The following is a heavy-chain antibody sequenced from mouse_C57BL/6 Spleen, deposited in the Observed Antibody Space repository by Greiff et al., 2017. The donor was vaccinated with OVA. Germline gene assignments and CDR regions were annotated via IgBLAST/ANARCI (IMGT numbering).Heavy chain of an antibody. CDR1: GFTFSDYG. CDR2: ISSGSSNI. D-gene: IGHD1-1*01. Sequence: EVQLVESGGGLVKPGGSLKLSCAASGFTFSDYGMHWVRQAPEKGLEWVAYISSGSSNIYYADTVKGGFTISRDNAKNTLFLQMTSLRSEDTAMYYCARNYGSSYGAYWGQGTLVTVSA. V-gene: IGHV5-17*01. CDR3: ARNYGSSYGAY. J-gene: IGHJ3*01.